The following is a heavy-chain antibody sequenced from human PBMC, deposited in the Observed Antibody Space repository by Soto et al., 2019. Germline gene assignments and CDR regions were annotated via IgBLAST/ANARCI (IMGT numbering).Heavy chain of an antibody. CDR3: ASWAHSGYDWGRYYYYMDV. Sequence: PSETLSLTCTVSGGSISSYYWSWIRQPPGKGLEWIGYIYYSGSTNYNPSLKSRVTISVDTSKNQFPLKLSSVTAADTAVYYCASWAHSGYDWGRYYYYMDVWGKGTTVTVSS. CDR1: GGSISSYY. CDR2: IYYSGST. J-gene: IGHJ6*03. V-gene: IGHV4-59*08. D-gene: IGHD5-12*01.